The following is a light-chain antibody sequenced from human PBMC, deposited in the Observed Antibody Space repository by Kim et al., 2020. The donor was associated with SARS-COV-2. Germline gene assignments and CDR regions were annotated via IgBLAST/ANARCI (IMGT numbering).Light chain of an antibody. CDR2: NMN. V-gene: IGLV1-44*01. CDR1: SSSVGRHF. Sequence: GQRVSISCSGSSSSVGRHFVNWDEQRPGTAPKVLIYNMNQRPSGVADRFSGSRSGTSASLAISGLQSEEEADYYCAAWDVTLNGWVFGGGTQLTVL. CDR3: AAWDVTLNGWV. J-gene: IGLJ3*02.